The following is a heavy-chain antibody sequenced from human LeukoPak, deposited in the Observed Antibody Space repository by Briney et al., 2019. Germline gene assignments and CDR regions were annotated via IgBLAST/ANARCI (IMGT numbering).Heavy chain of an antibody. V-gene: IGHV3-30*18. CDR2: ISYDGSNK. Sequence: GRSLRLSCAASGVTFSSYGMHWVRQAPGKGLEWVAVISYDGSNKYYADSVKGRFTISRDNSKNTLYLQMNSLRAEDTAVYYCAKDRLGTYYYGSGSYRDAFDIWGQGTMVTVSS. CDR1: GVTFSSYG. CDR3: AKDRLGTYYYGSGSYRDAFDI. J-gene: IGHJ3*02. D-gene: IGHD3-10*01.